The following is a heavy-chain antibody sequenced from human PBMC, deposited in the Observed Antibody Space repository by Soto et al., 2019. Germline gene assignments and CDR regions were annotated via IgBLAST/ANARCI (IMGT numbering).Heavy chain of an antibody. Sequence: SETLSLTCTVSGDSISGYSWSWIRQPPGKGLEWIGYIYYSGSTNYNPSLKSRVTISVDTSKNQFSLKLSSVTAADTAVYYCARDLGYCSGGSCYSDDAYDIWGQGTMVTVSS. V-gene: IGHV4-59*08. J-gene: IGHJ3*02. CDR2: IYYSGST. CDR1: GDSISGYS. D-gene: IGHD2-15*01. CDR3: ARDLGYCSGGSCYSDDAYDI.